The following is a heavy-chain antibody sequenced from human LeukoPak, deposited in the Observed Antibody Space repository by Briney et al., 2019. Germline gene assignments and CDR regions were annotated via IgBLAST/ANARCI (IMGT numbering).Heavy chain of an antibody. CDR1: GFTFSSYG. D-gene: IGHD6-13*01. V-gene: IGHV3-30*18. CDR3: AKDRRYSSSWYSPDY. J-gene: IGHJ4*02. Sequence: PGGSLRLSCAASGFTFSSYGMHWVRQAPGKGLEWVAVISYDGSNKYYADSVKGRFTISRDNSKNTLYLQMNGLRAEDTAVYYCAKDRRYSSSWYSPDYWGQGTLVTVSS. CDR2: ISYDGSNK.